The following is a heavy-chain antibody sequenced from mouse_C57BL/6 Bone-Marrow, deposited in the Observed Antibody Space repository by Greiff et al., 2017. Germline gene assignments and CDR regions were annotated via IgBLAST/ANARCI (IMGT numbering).Heavy chain of an antibody. J-gene: IGHJ4*01. CDR3: ARELLWLRRRDY. Sequence: EVNVVESGGGLVQSGRSLRLSCATSGFTFSDFYMEWVRQAPGKGLEWIAASRNKANDYTTEYSASVKGRFIVSRDTSQSILYLQMNALRAEDTAIYYCARELLWLRRRDYWGQGTSVTVSS. CDR1: GFTFSDFY. CDR2: SRNKANDYTT. D-gene: IGHD2-2*01. V-gene: IGHV7-1*01.